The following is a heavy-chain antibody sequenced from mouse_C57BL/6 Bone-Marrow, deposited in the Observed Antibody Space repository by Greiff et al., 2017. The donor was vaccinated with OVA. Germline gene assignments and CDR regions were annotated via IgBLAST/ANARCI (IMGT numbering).Heavy chain of an antibody. V-gene: IGHV1-52*01. D-gene: IGHD1-1*01. CDR3: ARYGTTVVATRYFDV. CDR1: GYTFTSYW. Sequence: VQLQQPGAELVRPGSSVKLSCKASGYTFTSYWMHWVKQRPIKGLEWIGNIDPSDSETHYNQKFKDKSTLTVDKSSSTAYMQISSLTSEDSAVYYCARYGTTVVATRYFDVWGTGTTVTVSS. J-gene: IGHJ1*03. CDR2: IDPSDSET.